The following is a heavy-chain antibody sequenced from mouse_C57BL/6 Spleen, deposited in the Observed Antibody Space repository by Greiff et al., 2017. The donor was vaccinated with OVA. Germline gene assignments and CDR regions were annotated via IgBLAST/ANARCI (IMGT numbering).Heavy chain of an antibody. Sequence: EVKLMESGGGLVQPGGSLKLSCAASGFTFSDYYMYWVRQTPEKRLEWVAYISNGGGSTYYPDTVKGRFTISRDNAKNTLYLQMSRLKSEDTAMYYCARQGTTDYDKDAMDYWGQGTSVTVSS. V-gene: IGHV5-12*01. CDR3: ARQGTTDYDKDAMDY. CDR1: GFTFSDYY. D-gene: IGHD2-4*01. CDR2: ISNGGGST. J-gene: IGHJ4*01.